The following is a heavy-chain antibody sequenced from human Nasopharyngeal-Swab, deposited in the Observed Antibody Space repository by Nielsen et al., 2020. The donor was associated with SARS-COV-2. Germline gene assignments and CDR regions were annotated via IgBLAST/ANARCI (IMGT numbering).Heavy chain of an antibody. D-gene: IGHD2-2*01. CDR1: GFTFSDYY. CDR2: ISSSGSTI. CDR3: ASLSSGYCSSTSCYEGDENWFDP. V-gene: IGHV3-11*04. J-gene: IGHJ5*02. Sequence: GESLKISCAASGFTFSDYYMSWIRQAPGKGLEWVSYISSSGSTIYYADSVKGRFTLSRDNAKNSLYLQTNSLRAEDTAVYYCASLSSGYCSSTSCYEGDENWFDPWGQGTLVTVSS.